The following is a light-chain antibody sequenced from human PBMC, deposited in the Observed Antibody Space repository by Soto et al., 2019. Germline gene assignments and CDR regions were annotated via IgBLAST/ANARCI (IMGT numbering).Light chain of an antibody. V-gene: IGKV1-5*01. CDR2: DAS. CDR3: QQYNSYSLT. Sequence: DSQMTQSPSTLSASVGDKVTITCRASQSISSWLAWYQQKPGKAPKLLIYDASSLESGVPSRFSGSGSGTEFTLTISSLQPDDFATYYCQQYNSYSLTIGGGTKVDIK. CDR1: QSISSW. J-gene: IGKJ4*01.